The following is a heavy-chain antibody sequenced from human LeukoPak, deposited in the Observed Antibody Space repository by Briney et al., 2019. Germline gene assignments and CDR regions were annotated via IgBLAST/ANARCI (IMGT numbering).Heavy chain of an antibody. J-gene: IGHJ6*03. D-gene: IGHD6-6*01. Sequence: SVKVSCKASGGTFSSYAISWVRQAPGQGLEWMGRIIPIFGTANYAQKLQGRVTITTDESTSTAYMELSSLRSEDTAVYYCARSITARPQGYYYYYYMDVWGKGTTVTVSS. CDR3: ARSITARPQGYYYYYYMDV. CDR1: GGTFSSYA. CDR2: IIPIFGTA. V-gene: IGHV1-69*05.